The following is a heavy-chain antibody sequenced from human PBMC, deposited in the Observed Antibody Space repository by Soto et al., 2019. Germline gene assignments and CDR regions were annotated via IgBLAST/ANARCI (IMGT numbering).Heavy chain of an antibody. CDR3: AREPYYDILTGSPTPYYYYMDV. Sequence: ASVKVSCKASGYTFTSYAMHWVRQVPGRRLEWMGWINAGNGNTKYSQKFQGRVTITRDTSASTAYMELSSLRSEDTAVYYCAREPYYDILTGSPTPYYYYMDVWGKGTTVTVSS. J-gene: IGHJ6*03. V-gene: IGHV1-3*01. CDR1: GYTFTSYA. CDR2: INAGNGNT. D-gene: IGHD3-9*01.